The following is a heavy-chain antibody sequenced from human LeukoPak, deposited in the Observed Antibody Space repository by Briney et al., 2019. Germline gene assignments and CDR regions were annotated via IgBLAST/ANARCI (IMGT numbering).Heavy chain of an antibody. Sequence: GGSLRLSCAASGFTFGTYGMTWVRRAPGKGLEWVSGITGSSTWTYYADSVKGRFTISRDNSKNTLQLQMHSLRAEDTAIYYCARELVSLGTGYFDLWGRGTLVTVSS. D-gene: IGHD7-27*01. CDR1: GFTFGTYG. V-gene: IGHV3-23*01. CDR3: ARELVSLGTGYFDL. CDR2: ITGSSTWT. J-gene: IGHJ2*01.